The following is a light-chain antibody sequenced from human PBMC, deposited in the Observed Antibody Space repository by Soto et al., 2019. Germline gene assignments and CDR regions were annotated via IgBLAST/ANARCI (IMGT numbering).Light chain of an antibody. J-gene: IGLJ2*01. CDR3: CSYAGSVV. Sequence: QCALTQPASVSGSPGQSITISWTGTSSDVGSYNLVSWYQQHPGKAPKLMIYEVSKRPSGVSNRFSGSKSGNTASLTISGLQAEDEADYYCCSYAGSVVFGGGTKLTVL. V-gene: IGLV2-23*02. CDR1: SSDVGSYNL. CDR2: EVS.